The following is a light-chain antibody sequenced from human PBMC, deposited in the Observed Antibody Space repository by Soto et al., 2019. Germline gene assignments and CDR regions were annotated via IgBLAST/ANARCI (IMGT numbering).Light chain of an antibody. CDR1: QSVSSY. V-gene: IGKV3-11*01. CDR2: DAS. Sequence: EVVLTQSPATLSLSPGGRAALSFGCSQSVSSYLAWYQQKPGQAPRLLIYDASNRATGIPARFSGSGSGTDFTLTISSLEPEDFAVYYCQQRSNWPLITFGQGTRLEIK. CDR3: QQRSNWPLIT. J-gene: IGKJ5*01.